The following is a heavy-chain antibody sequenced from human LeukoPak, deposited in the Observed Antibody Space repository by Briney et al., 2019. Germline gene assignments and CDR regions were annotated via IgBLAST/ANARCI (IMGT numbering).Heavy chain of an antibody. CDR1: GITVTSDY. CDR3: ARGAITAACPLDY. Sequence: QSGGSLRLSCAASGITVTSDYMSWVRQASGKGLEWVSIIYSGDNTYYADSVKGRFTISRDNSKNMVYLQMNSLRAEDTAVYYCARGAITAACPLDYWGQGTLSPSPQ. CDR2: IYSGDNT. J-gene: IGHJ4*02. V-gene: IGHV3-53*01. D-gene: IGHD6-6*01.